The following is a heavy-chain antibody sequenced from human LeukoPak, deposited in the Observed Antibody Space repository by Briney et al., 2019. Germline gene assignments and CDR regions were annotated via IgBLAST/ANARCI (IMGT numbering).Heavy chain of an antibody. CDR1: GFRFSDYW. J-gene: IGHJ4*02. D-gene: IGHD2-15*01. CDR2: IKEDGREK. V-gene: IGHV3-7*01. Sequence: QPGGSLRLSCEASGFRFSDYWMTSVRQAPGKGLEWVANIKEDGREKYYVDSVKGRFTLSKDNAKNSVYLQMNSLGAEDTAVYYCARGWGEKGYCRGGTCNNPQFDYWGQGILVTVSS. CDR3: ARGWGEKGYCRGGTCNNPQFDY.